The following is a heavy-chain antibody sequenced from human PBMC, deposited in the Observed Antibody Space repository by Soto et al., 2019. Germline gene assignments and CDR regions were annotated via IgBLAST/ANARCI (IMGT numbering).Heavy chain of an antibody. V-gene: IGHV4-34*01. Sequence: SETLSLTCAVYGGSFSGYYWSWIRQPPGKGLEWIGEINHSGSTNYNPSLKSRVTISVDTSKNQFSLKLSSVTAADTAVYYCASAVDFWSGYYPDYWGQGTLVTVSS. CDR1: GGSFSGYY. J-gene: IGHJ4*02. D-gene: IGHD3-3*01. CDR2: INHSGST. CDR3: ASAVDFWSGYYPDY.